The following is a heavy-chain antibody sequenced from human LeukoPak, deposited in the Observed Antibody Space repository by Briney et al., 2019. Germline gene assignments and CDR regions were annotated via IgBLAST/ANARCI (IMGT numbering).Heavy chain of an antibody. CDR3: AQHMSRASHPFDY. CDR1: GFTFSSYA. V-gene: IGHV3-23*01. D-gene: IGHD5/OR15-5a*01. CDR2: ISGSDYST. J-gene: IGHJ4*02. Sequence: PGGSLRLSCAASGFTFSSYAMTWVRQAPGKGLEWLSSISGSDYSTYYADSVKGRFTISRDNSKTTLYLQMNSLSVEDTAVYYCAQHMSRASHPFDYWGQGTLVTVSS.